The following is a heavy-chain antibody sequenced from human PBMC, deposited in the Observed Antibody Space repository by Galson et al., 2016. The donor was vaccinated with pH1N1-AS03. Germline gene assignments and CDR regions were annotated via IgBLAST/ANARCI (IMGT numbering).Heavy chain of an antibody. D-gene: IGHD6-13*01. Sequence: SLRLSCAAAGFTFSTYGMHWVRQAPGKGLEWVAFIRSDGINKFYADSVRGRFTISRDNSKNTLYLQMNSLRTGDTAVYCATREKAATGQFDYWGQGTLVPVSS. CDR1: GFTFSTYG. J-gene: IGHJ4*02. CDR2: IRSDGINK. CDR3: TREKAATGQFDY. V-gene: IGHV3-30*02.